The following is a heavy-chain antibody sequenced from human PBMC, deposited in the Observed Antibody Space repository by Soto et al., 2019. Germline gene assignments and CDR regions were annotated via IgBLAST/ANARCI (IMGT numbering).Heavy chain of an antibody. CDR3: ARRALPHAFVDY. CDR1: GFTFSSYG. J-gene: IGHJ4*02. D-gene: IGHD2-15*01. CDR2: MWYDGSNQ. V-gene: IGHV3-33*01. Sequence: GGSLRLSCAASGFTFSSYGIHWVRQAPGKGLEWVAVMWYDGSNQYYADSVRGRFTISRDNSKNTLYLQMNSLRAEDTAVYFCARRALPHAFVDYWGQGTLVTVSS.